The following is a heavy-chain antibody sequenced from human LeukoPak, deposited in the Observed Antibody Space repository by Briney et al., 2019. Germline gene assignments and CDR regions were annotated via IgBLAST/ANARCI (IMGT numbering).Heavy chain of an antibody. CDR1: GGSISSYY. Sequence: ASETLSLTCTVSGGSISSYYWSWIRQPPGKGLEWIGYIYYSGSTNYNPSLKSRVTISVDTSKNQFSLKLSSVTAADTAVYYCARVSNSIGGWEPHDAFDIWGQGTMVTVSS. D-gene: IGHD1-26*01. CDR2: IYYSGST. V-gene: IGHV4-59*01. J-gene: IGHJ3*02. CDR3: ARVSNSIGGWEPHDAFDI.